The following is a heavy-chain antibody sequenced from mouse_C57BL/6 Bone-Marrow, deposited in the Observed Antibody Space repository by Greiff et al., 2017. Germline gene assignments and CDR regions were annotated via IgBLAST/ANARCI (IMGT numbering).Heavy chain of an antibody. CDR1: GYTFTSYW. CDR2: IYPGSGST. CDR3: ARPYYSNYWYFDV. Sequence: QVQLQQPGAELVKPGASVKMSCKASGYTFTSYWITWVKQRPGQGLEWIGDIYPGSGSTNYNEKFKSKATLTVDKSSSTAYMQLRSLTSEDSAVFYGARPYYSNYWYFDVWGTGTTVTVSS. J-gene: IGHJ1*03. V-gene: IGHV1-55*01. D-gene: IGHD2-5*01.